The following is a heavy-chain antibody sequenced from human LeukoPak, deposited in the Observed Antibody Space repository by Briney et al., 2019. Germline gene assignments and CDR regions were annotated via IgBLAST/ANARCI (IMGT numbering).Heavy chain of an antibody. CDR1: GFTFSSYS. V-gene: IGHV4-39*01. CDR3: ARLTRRPAYYFDY. D-gene: IGHD1-1*01. Sequence: PGGSLRLSCAASGFTFSSYSMNWIRQPPGKGLEWIGSIYYSGSTYYNPSLKSRVTISVDTSKNQFSLKLSSVTAADTAVYYCARLTRRPAYYFDYWGQGTLVTVSS. J-gene: IGHJ4*02. CDR2: IYYSGST.